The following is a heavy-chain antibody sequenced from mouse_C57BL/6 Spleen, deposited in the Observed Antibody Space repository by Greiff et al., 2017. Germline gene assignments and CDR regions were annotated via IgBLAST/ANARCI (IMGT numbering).Heavy chain of an antibody. J-gene: IGHJ3*01. CDR1: GFTFSDYY. CDR3: ARPDYGNYEGWFAY. CDR2: ISNGGGST. V-gene: IGHV5-12*01. D-gene: IGHD2-1*01. Sequence: EVNLMESGGGLVQPGGSLKLSCAASGFTFSDYYMYWVRQTPEKRLEWVAYISNGGGSTYYPDTVKGRFTISRDNAKNTLYLQMSRLKSEDTAMYYCARPDYGNYEGWFAYWGQGTLVTVSA.